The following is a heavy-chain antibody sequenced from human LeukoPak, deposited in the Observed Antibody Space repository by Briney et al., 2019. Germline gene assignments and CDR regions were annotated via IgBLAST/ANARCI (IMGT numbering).Heavy chain of an antibody. D-gene: IGHD6-19*01. V-gene: IGHV3-74*01. CDR1: GFTFSSYW. CDR3: ARVIYSGWGGELSD. J-gene: IGHJ4*02. Sequence: PGGSLRLSCAASGFTFSSYWMHWVRQAPGKGLVWVSRINSDGSTTSYADSVMGRFTISRDNAKNTLYLQMNSLRAEDTAVYYCARVIYSGWGGELSDWGQGTLVTVSS. CDR2: INSDGSTT.